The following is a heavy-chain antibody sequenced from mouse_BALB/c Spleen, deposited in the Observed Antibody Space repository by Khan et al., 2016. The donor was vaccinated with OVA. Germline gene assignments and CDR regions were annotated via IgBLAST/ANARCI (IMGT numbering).Heavy chain of an antibody. Sequence: QVQLQQSGPELVKPGASVKISCKASGYSFTSYYIHWVKQRPGQSLEWIGYISRYNGSTTYNQKFKGKATLTADTSSSTAYMQFSSLTSEDSAVYYCARGDYYGSSSFAYWGQGTLVTVSA. V-gene: IGHV1S12*01. CDR1: GYSFTSYY. J-gene: IGHJ3*01. CDR2: ISRYNGST. CDR3: ARGDYYGSSSFAY. D-gene: IGHD1-1*01.